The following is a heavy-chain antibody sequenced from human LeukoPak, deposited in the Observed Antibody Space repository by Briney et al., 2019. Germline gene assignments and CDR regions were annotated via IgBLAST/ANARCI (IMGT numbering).Heavy chain of an antibody. V-gene: IGHV3-33*01. J-gene: IGHJ4*02. Sequence: GGSLRLSCAASGFTFSSYGMHWVRQAPGKGLEWVAVIWYDGSNKYYADSVKGRFTISRDNSKNTLYLQMNSLRAEDTAVYYCARPYCSSTSCLYYFDYWGQGTLVTVSS. CDR1: GFTFSSYG. CDR3: ARPYCSSTSCLYYFDY. D-gene: IGHD2-2*01. CDR2: IWYDGSNK.